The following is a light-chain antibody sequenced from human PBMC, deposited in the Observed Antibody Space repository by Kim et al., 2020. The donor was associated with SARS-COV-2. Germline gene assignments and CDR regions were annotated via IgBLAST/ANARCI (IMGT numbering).Light chain of an antibody. V-gene: IGLV4-69*01. J-gene: IGLJ2*01. CDR1: SGHSDYS. CDR2: VNSDGSH. CDR3: QTWGTGIVV. Sequence: ASVKLTCTLSSGHSDYSIAWHQQQPEKGPRYLMKVNSDGSHNKGDGIPDRFSGSSSGAERYLTISSLQSEDEADYYCQTWGTGIVVFGGGTKVTVL.